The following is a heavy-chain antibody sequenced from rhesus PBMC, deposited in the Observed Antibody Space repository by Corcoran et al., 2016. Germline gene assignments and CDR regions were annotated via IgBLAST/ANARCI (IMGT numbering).Heavy chain of an antibody. CDR1: GGSISSSY. Sequence: QLQLQESGPGLVKPSETLSVTCAVSGGSISSSYWTWIRQAPGKGLEWIGDIYGSGGSTNYNPSLKSRVTLSVDTSKSQLSLKLSSVTAADTAVYYCASDRGGGRLDSWGQGVVVTVSS. CDR2: IYGSGGST. J-gene: IGHJ6*01. CDR3: ASDRGGGRLDS. V-gene: IGHV4-169*02. D-gene: IGHD6-25*01.